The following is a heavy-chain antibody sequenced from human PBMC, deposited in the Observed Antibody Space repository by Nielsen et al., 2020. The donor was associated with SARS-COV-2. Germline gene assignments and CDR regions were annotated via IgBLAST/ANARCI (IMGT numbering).Heavy chain of an antibody. CDR2: ISGSGGGS. V-gene: IGHV3-23*01. CDR1: GFTFSTYA. CDR3: ARGKLTATVFNYYYGMDV. J-gene: IGHJ6*02. D-gene: IGHD5-18*01. Sequence: GGSLRLSCVASGFTFSTYAMTWVRQAPGKGLEWVSVISGSGGGSHYSDSVKGRFTISRDNSKNTLFLQMNTLRAEDTAVYYCARGKLTATVFNYYYGMDVWGQGTTVTVSS.